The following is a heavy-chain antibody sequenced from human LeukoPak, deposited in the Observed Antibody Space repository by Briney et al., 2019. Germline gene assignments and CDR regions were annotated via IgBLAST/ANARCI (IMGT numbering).Heavy chain of an antibody. D-gene: IGHD1-26*01. CDR3: ARLSGSPHPPFDY. CDR2: IYYTGST. CDR1: GGSIISSNHY. Sequence: SSETLSLTCTVSGGSIISSNHYWSWIRQSPGNGLEWIGSIYYTGSTYYNPSLKSRVTISVDTSKNQFSLKLTSVSAADTAVYYCARLSGSPHPPFDYWGQGTLVTVSS. V-gene: IGHV4-39*07. J-gene: IGHJ4*02.